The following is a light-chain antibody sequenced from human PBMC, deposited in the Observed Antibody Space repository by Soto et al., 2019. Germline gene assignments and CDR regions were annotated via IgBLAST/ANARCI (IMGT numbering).Light chain of an antibody. V-gene: IGKV4-1*01. J-gene: IGKJ2*01. CDR2: WAS. Sequence: IVMTQSPDSLAVSLGERATIDCKSSQTVFYISNNKNYLAWYQQKPGQPPKLLSYWASTREAGVPDRFSGSRFGTDFSLTISSLHAEDVAVYYCQQYFNTPYAFGQGTKLEIK. CDR3: QQYFNTPYA. CDR1: QTVFYISNNKNY.